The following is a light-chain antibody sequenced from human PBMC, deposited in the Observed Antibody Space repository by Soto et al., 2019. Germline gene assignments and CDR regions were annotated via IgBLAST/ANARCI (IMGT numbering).Light chain of an antibody. CDR2: GAS. J-gene: IGKJ1*01. Sequence: EIDLTQSPGTLSLSPGERATLSCRASQSVTSNYVAGYQQKPGQAPRLLLFGASIRDTGIPVRFSGSGSGTDFTLTITRLEPEDFAVYYCHQYGSSPGTFGQGTKVEVK. V-gene: IGKV3-20*01. CDR1: QSVTSNY. CDR3: HQYGSSPGT.